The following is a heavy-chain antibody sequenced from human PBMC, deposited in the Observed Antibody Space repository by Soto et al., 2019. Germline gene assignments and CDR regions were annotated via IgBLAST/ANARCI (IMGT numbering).Heavy chain of an antibody. CDR2: INSDGSST. CDR3: ARAGGENNVFDI. V-gene: IGHV3-74*01. J-gene: IGHJ3*02. Sequence: EVQLVESGGGLVQPGGSLRLSCAASGFTFSTYWMHWVRQAPGKGLVWVSRINSDGSSTTYADSVKGRVTISRDNAKNTLYLQMNSLRAEDTVMYYCARAGGENNVFDIWGQGTMVTVSS. CDR1: GFTFSTYW. D-gene: IGHD3-10*01.